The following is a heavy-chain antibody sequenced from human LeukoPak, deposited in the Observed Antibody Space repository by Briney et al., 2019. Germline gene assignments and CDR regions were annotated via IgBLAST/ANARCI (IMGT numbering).Heavy chain of an antibody. J-gene: IGHJ4*02. CDR1: GYSISSGYY. D-gene: IGHD6-6*01. CDR2: IYTSGST. V-gene: IGHV4-38-2*02. CDR3: ARGDSSSYIDY. Sequence: SETLSLTCTVSGYSISSGYYWGWIRQPPGKGLEWIGRIYTSGSTNYNPSLKRRVTMSVDTSKNQFSLKLSSVTAADTAVYYCARGDSSSYIDYWGQGTLVTVSS.